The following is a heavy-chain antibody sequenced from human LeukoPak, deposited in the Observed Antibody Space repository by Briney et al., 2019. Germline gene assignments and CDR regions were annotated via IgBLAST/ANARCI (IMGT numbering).Heavy chain of an antibody. Sequence: GGSLRLSCATSGFTFSSYAMSWVRQAPGKGLEWVSAISGSGGSTYYADSVKGRFTISRDNSKNTLYLQMNSLRAEDTAVYYCAKVEAYYYGSSGYDAFDIWGQGTMVTVSS. V-gene: IGHV3-23*01. J-gene: IGHJ3*02. CDR3: AKVEAYYYGSSGYDAFDI. CDR1: GFTFSSYA. CDR2: ISGSGGST. D-gene: IGHD3-22*01.